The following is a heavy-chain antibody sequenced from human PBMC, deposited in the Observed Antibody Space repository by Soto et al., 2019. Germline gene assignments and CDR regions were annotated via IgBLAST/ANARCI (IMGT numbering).Heavy chain of an antibody. CDR1: GYTFTSYY. D-gene: IGHD3-22*01. Sequence: ASVKVSCKASGYTFTSYYMHGVRQAPARGLEWMGIINPSGGSTSYAQKFQGRVTMTRDTSTSTVYMELSSLRSEDTAVYYCARDSAHLGSWLRECFDYCGQGTLVTVSS. CDR3: ARDSAHLGSWLRECFDY. V-gene: IGHV1-46*01. CDR2: INPSGGST. J-gene: IGHJ4*02.